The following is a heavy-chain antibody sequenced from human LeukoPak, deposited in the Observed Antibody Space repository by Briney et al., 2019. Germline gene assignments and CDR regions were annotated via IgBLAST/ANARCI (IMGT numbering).Heavy chain of an antibody. V-gene: IGHV4-39*07. D-gene: IGHD2-15*01. CDR2: IYYSGST. CDR3: ARGRYCSGGSCYRYYYYYYMDV. Sequence: SETLSLTCTVSGGSISSSSYYWGWIRQPPGKGLEWIGSIYYSGSTYYNPSLKSRVTMSVDTSKNQFSLKLSSVTAADTAVYYCARGRYCSGGSCYRYYYYYYMDVWGKGTTVTVSS. CDR1: GGSISSSSYY. J-gene: IGHJ6*03.